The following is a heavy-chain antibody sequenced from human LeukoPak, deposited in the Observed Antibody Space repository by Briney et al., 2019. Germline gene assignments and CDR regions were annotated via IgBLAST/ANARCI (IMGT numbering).Heavy chain of an antibody. Sequence: PGGTLRLSCAASGFTFSSYDMSWVRQAPGKGLEWVSSISGSGDRTYNADSVKGRFTISRDNSKNTLYLQMNRLRAEDTAVYYCAKEVGSGWCLYYFDYWGQGTLVTVSS. V-gene: IGHV3-23*01. J-gene: IGHJ4*02. CDR3: AKEVGSGWCLYYFDY. CDR2: ISGSGDRT. CDR1: GFTFSSYD. D-gene: IGHD6-19*01.